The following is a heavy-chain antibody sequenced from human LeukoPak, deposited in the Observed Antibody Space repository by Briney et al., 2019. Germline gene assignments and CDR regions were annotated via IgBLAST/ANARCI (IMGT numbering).Heavy chain of an antibody. Sequence: PSETLSLTCAVYGGSFSGYYWSWIRQPPEKGLEWIGEINHSGSPTYNPTLKSGVTISVDTSKNQFSLKLGSVTTADTAVYYLARAPARLVDYWGQGTLVTVSS. CDR1: GGSFSGYY. CDR2: INHSGSP. CDR3: ARAPARLVDY. J-gene: IGHJ4*02. D-gene: IGHD6-6*01. V-gene: IGHV4-34*01.